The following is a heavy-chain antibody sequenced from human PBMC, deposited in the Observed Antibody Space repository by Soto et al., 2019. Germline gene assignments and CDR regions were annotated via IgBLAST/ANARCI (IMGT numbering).Heavy chain of an antibody. D-gene: IGHD1-26*01. Sequence: SETVSLTCAVSGGCIGSGGYSWSWIRQPPRKGLEWIGYIYHSGSTYYNPSLKSRLTISVDRSKNQCSLKLSSVTAADTAVYYCARGKAIVVAIQTTGFDYWGQGILVIVSS. J-gene: IGHJ4*02. CDR3: ARGKAIVVAIQTTGFDY. V-gene: IGHV4-30-2*01. CDR2: IYHSGST. CDR1: GGCIGSGGYS.